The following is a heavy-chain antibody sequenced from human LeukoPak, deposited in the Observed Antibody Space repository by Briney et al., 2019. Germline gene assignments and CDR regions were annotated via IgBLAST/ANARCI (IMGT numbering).Heavy chain of an antibody. D-gene: IGHD4-23*01. CDR1: GLNHSIYW. CDR3: ARDEGYGGSVVY. CDR2: INSDGSST. Sequence: GGSLRLSRAASGLNHSIYWMLGLRAAPGKGLVWGEGINSDGSSTSYAESVTRRFTISRDNPKNPLYLQTTSLRAEDTAVSYCARDEGYGGSVVYWGERTLVTVSS. J-gene: IGHJ4*01. V-gene: IGHV3-74*01.